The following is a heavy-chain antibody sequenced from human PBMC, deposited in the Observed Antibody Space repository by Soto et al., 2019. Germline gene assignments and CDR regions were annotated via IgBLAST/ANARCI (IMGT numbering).Heavy chain of an antibody. Sequence: SETLSLTCTVSGGSISSYYWSWIRQPPGKGLEWIGYIYYSGSTNYNPSLKSRVTISVDTSKNQFSLKLSSVTAADTAVYYCARGYSSSSWFDYWGQGTLVTVSS. J-gene: IGHJ4*02. CDR2: IYYSGST. V-gene: IGHV4-59*01. CDR3: ARGYSSSSWFDY. D-gene: IGHD6-6*01. CDR1: GGSISSYY.